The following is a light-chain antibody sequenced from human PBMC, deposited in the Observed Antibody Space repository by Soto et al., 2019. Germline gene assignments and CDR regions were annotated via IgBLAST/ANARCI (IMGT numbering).Light chain of an antibody. CDR1: HSISSW. Sequence: DIQMTQSPSTLSASVGDRVTMTCRASHSISSWLAWYQQKPGKAPKLLIYKASSLESGVPSRFSGSGSGTEFTLTISSLQPDDFATYYSQQYNSFYTFGQGTKLEIK. J-gene: IGKJ2*01. CDR2: KAS. V-gene: IGKV1-5*03. CDR3: QQYNSFYT.